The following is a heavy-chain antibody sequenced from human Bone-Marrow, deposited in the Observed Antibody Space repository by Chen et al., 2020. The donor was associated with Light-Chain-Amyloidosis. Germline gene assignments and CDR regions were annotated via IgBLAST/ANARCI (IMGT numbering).Heavy chain of an antibody. V-gene: IGHV3-53*02. Sequence: EVQLVETGGGLIQPGGSLRLSCAVSGFTVTGNYMGWVRQAPGKGLEWVSVIYSGGLTYYADSVEGRFTISRDHSKNTLFLQMNSLRAEDTAVYYCATLDTYGYYFDSWGQGTLVTVSS. D-gene: IGHD3-10*01. CDR3: ATLDTYGYYFDS. J-gene: IGHJ4*02. CDR1: GFTVTGNY. CDR2: IYSGGLT.